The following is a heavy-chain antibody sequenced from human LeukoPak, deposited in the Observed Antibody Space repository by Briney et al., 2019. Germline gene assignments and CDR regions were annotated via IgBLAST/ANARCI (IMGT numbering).Heavy chain of an antibody. CDR2: INSDGSST. CDR1: GFTFSSYW. Sequence: GGALRLSCAVSGFTFSSYWMHWVRQVPGKGLVWVSRINSDGSSTSYADSVKGRFTISRDNAKNTLYVQMNSLRAEDTAVYYCSTGSGHAFDIWGRGTMVTVSS. CDR3: STGSGHAFDI. D-gene: IGHD3-10*01. J-gene: IGHJ3*02. V-gene: IGHV3-74*01.